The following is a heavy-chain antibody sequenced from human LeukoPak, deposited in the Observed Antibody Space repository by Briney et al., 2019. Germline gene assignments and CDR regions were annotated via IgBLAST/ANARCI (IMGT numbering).Heavy chain of an antibody. CDR3: ARKWAAAGTSVDYYYGMDV. J-gene: IGHJ6*02. CDR2: IYSGGST. V-gene: IGHV3-53*01. CDR1: GFTVSSNY. D-gene: IGHD6-13*01. Sequence: GGSLRLSCAASGFTVSSNYMSWVRQAPGKGLEWVSVIYSGGSTYYADPVKGRFTISRDNSKNMLYLQMNSLRAEDTAVYYCARKWAAAGTSVDYYYGMDVWGQGTTVTVSS.